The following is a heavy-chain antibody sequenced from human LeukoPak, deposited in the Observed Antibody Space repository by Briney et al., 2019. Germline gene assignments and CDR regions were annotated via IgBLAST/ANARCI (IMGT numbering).Heavy chain of an antibody. V-gene: IGHV7-4-1*02. CDR3: AREGTVGYCSSTSCYHSGGMDV. CDR1: GYTFTSYA. Sequence: ASVKVSCKASGYTFTSYAMNWVRQAPGQGLEWMGWINTNTGNPTYAQGFTGRFVFSLDTSVSTAYLQISSLKAEDNAVYYCAREGTVGYCSSTSCYHSGGMDVWGQGTTVTVSS. J-gene: IGHJ6*02. D-gene: IGHD2-2*01. CDR2: INTNTGNP.